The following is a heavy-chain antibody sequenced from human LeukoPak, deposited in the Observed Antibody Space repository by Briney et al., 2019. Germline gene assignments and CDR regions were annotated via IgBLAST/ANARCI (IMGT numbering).Heavy chain of an antibody. V-gene: IGHV1-18*01. D-gene: IGHD4-17*01. CDR3: ARGQGDLTTVTPPNY. J-gene: IGHJ4*02. CDR1: GYTFTSYG. Sequence: ASVKVSCKASGYTFTSYGIGWVRQAPGQGLEWMGWISAYNGNTNYAQKLQGRVTMTTDTSTSTAYMELRSLRSDDTAVYYCARGQGDLTTVTPPNYWGQGTLVTVSS. CDR2: ISAYNGNT.